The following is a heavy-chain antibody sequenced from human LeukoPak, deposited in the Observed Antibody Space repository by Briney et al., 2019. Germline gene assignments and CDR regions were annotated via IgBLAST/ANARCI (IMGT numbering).Heavy chain of an antibody. CDR3: AKGTLLGGGDCYWN. D-gene: IGHD2-21*01. J-gene: IGHJ4*02. CDR1: GFSFSPYN. Sequence: GGSLRLSCAASGFSFSPYNMNWVRQAPGKGLEWVSYISSYSSTVHYADSVKGRFTISRDNAKNSLFLQMNSLRAEDTAVYYCAKGTLLGGGDCYWNWGQGTLVTVSS. CDR2: ISSYSSTV. V-gene: IGHV3-48*01.